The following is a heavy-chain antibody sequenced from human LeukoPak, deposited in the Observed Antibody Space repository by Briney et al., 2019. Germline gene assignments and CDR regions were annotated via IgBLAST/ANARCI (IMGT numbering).Heavy chain of an antibody. J-gene: IGHJ4*02. CDR2: INHSGST. Sequence: PSETLSLTCAVYGGSFSGYYWNWIRQPPGKGPEGIGEINHSGSTNYNPSLKSRVTISVDTSKNQFSLKLSSVTAADTAVYYCARPIAVAGLDYWGQGTLVTVSS. CDR3: ARPIAVAGLDY. CDR1: GGSFSGYY. V-gene: IGHV4-34*01. D-gene: IGHD6-19*01.